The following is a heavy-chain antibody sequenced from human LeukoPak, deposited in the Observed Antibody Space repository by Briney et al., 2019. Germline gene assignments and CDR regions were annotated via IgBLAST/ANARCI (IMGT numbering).Heavy chain of an antibody. CDR3: AKDGPDYYGSGSPLDY. J-gene: IGHJ4*02. V-gene: IGHV3-11*01. D-gene: IGHD3-10*01. Sequence: GGSLRLSCAASGFTFSDYYMSWIRQAPGKGLEWVSYISSSGSTIYYADSVKGRFTISRDNAKNTLYLQMNSLRAEDTAVYYCAKDGPDYYGSGSPLDYWGQGTLATVSS. CDR2: ISSSGSTI. CDR1: GFTFSDYY.